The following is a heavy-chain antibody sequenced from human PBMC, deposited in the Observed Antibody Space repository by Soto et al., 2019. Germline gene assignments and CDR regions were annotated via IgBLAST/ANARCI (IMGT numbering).Heavy chain of an antibody. V-gene: IGHV3-74*01. CDR3: AIEPYDYVWGSCHY. CDR1: GFTFSSTW. J-gene: IGHJ4*02. D-gene: IGHD3-16*01. Sequence: GGSLRLSGAASGFTFSSTWLPWVGQAPGKGLVWVSRIISDGSSTSYADSMKGRFTISRDNAKNTLYLQMNSLRAEDTAGYYCAIEPYDYVWGSCHYWGQGTLVTVSS. CDR2: IISDGSST.